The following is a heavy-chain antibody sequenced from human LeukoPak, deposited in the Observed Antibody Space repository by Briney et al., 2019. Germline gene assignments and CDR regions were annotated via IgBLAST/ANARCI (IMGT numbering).Heavy chain of an antibody. V-gene: IGHV3-7*04. CDR2: INQDGSAK. J-gene: IGHJ4*02. Sequence: GGSLRLSCAVSGFTFSNYWMSWVRQAPGKGLEWVANINQDGSAKYYVVSVKGRFTISRDNAKNSLLLHMNSLRAEDTALYYCARVPATVKADYWGQGTPVTVSS. D-gene: IGHD4-17*01. CDR3: ARVPATVKADY. CDR1: GFTFSNYW.